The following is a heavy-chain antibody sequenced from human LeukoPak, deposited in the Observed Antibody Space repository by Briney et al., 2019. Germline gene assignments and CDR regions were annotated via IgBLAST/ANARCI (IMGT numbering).Heavy chain of an antibody. J-gene: IGHJ3*02. D-gene: IGHD3-16*01. V-gene: IGHV3-64*01. Sequence: PGGSLRLSCAASGFTFSSYAMHWIRQAPGKGLEYVSAISSNGGSTYYANSVKGRFTISRDNSKNTLYLQMGSLRAEDMAVYYCARDGPQGVAFDIWGQGTMVTVSS. CDR3: ARDGPQGVAFDI. CDR1: GFTFSSYA. CDR2: ISSNGGST.